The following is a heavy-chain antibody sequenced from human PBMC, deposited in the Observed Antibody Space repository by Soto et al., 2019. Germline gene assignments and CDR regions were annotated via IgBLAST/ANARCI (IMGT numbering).Heavy chain of an antibody. CDR1: GFTFSTYA. CDR2: ISGSSGGST. Sequence: PGVSLRLSCAASGFTFSTYAMNWVRQAPGKGLEWVSYISGSSGGSTYYADSVKGRFTISRDNSKNTLFLQMNSLRVEDTAVYYCAKVSRFPGGLRSLFWGQGSLVTVPQ. J-gene: IGHJ4*02. D-gene: IGHD3-10*01. CDR3: AKVSRFPGGLRSLF. V-gene: IGHV3-23*01.